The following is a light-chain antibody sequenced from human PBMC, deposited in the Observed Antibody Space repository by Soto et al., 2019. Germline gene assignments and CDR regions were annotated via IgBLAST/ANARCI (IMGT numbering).Light chain of an antibody. CDR3: QHYNNWPPWT. Sequence: EIVMTQSPATLSVSPGERATLSCRASQSDSSNLAWYQQKPGQAPRLLIYRASTRATGIPARFSGSGSGTEFTLTISSLQSEDFAVYYCQHYNNWPPWTFGQGTKVEIK. J-gene: IGKJ1*01. CDR2: RAS. V-gene: IGKV3-15*01. CDR1: QSDSSN.